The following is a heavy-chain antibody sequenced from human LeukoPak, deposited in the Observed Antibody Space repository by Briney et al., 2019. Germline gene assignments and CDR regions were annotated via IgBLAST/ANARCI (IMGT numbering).Heavy chain of an antibody. J-gene: IGHJ4*02. CDR1: GGSISSSSYY. CDR3: TRHFPDILTGYSPDYFDY. CDR2: VYYSGST. V-gene: IGHV4-39*01. Sequence: PSETLSLTCTVSGGSISSSSYYWGWIRQPPGKELEWIGSVYYSGSTHYNPSLKSRVTISVDTSKNQFSLRLSSVTAADTAVYYCTRHFPDILTGYSPDYFDYWGQGTLVSVSS. D-gene: IGHD3-9*01.